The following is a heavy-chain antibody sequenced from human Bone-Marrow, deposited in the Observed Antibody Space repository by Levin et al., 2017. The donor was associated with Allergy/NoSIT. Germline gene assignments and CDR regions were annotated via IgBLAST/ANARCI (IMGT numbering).Heavy chain of an antibody. CDR1: GITFSTYG. CDR3: ARDGGIVAMRDDYSYAMEV. CDR2: IWFDGSNR. D-gene: IGHD5-12*01. J-gene: IGHJ6*02. Sequence: PGGSLRLSCAASGITFSTYGMHWVRQAPGKGLEWVAVIWFDGSNRYYADYVKGRFTISRDNSNNTLYLQMNSLRAEDTAVYYCARDGGIVAMRDDYSYAMEVWGQGTTVTVSS. V-gene: IGHV3-33*01.